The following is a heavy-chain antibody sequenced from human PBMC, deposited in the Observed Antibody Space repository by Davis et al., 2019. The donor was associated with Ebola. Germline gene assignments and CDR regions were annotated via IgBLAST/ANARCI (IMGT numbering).Heavy chain of an antibody. J-gene: IGHJ4*02. CDR3: ATYSSGGTTGVDY. CDR2: ISYDGSNE. Sequence: PGGSLRLSCAASGFTLSSYAIHWVRQAPGKGMEGVAVISYDGSNEYYADSVKGRFTISRDNAKNSLYLQMNSLRAEDTAVYYCATYSSGGTTGVDYWGQGTLVTVSS. V-gene: IGHV3-30*03. CDR1: GFTLSSYA. D-gene: IGHD6-19*01.